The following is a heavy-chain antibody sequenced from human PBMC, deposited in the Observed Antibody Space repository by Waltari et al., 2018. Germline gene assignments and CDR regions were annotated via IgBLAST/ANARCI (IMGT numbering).Heavy chain of an antibody. V-gene: IGHV4-39*01. J-gene: IGHJ4*02. CDR3: ARRGSYYYFDY. CDR2: IYYSGST. D-gene: IGHD1-26*01. CDR1: GGSISSSSYS. Sequence: QLQLQESGPGLVKPSETLSLTCTVSGGSISSSSYSWGWIRQPPGKGLEWIGSIYYSGSTYYNPSLKSRVTISVDTSKNQFSLKLSSVTAADTAVYYCARRGSYYYFDYWGQGTLVTVSS.